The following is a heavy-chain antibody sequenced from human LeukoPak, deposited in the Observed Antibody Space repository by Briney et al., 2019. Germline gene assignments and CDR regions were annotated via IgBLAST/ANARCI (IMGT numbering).Heavy chain of an antibody. CDR3: ARTITMVRGVIPVGFDY. V-gene: IGHV4-59*01. D-gene: IGHD3-10*01. CDR2: IYYSGST. Sequence: PSETLSLTCTVSGGSMSSYYWSWIRQPPGNGLEWIGYIYYSGSTNYNPSLKSRVTISVDTSKNQFSLKLSSVTAADTAVYYCARTITMVRGVIPVGFDYWGQGTLVTVSS. J-gene: IGHJ4*02. CDR1: GGSMSSYY.